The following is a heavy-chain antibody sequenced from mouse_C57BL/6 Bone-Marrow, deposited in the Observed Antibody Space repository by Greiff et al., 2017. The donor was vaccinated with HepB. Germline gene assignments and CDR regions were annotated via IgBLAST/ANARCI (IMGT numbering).Heavy chain of an antibody. CDR3: AKATMVTTYDYDY. CDR2: IYPGSGNT. J-gene: IGHJ2*01. D-gene: IGHD2-2*01. Sequence: VQLQQSGAELVRPGASVKLSCKATGYTFTDYYINWVKQRPGQGLEWIARIYPGSGNTYYNEKLKGKATLTAEKSSSTAYMQLSSLTSEDSAVYFCAKATMVTTYDYDYWGQGTTLTVAS. V-gene: IGHV1-76*01. CDR1: GYTFTDYY.